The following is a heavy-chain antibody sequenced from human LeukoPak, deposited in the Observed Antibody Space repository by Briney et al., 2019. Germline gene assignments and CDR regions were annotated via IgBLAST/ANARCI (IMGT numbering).Heavy chain of an antibody. CDR1: GFTFSDYG. V-gene: IGHV3-30*18. CDR3: AKDSGGGNYIAEKDY. CDR2: ISYNGNDK. Sequence: GGSLRLSCAASGFTFSDYGVHWARQAPGKGLEWVAVISYNGNDKYYGDSVKGRLTISRDNSKNTMYLQMNSLRVEDTAVYYCAKDSGGGNYIAEKDYWGQGTLVTVSS. J-gene: IGHJ4*02. D-gene: IGHD1-26*01.